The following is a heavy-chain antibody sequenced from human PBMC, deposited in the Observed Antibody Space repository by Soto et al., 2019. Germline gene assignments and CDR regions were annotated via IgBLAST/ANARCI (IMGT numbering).Heavy chain of an antibody. CDR2: IYHSGST. V-gene: IGHV4-38-2*02. Sequence: SETLSLTCAVSGYSISSGYYWGWIRQPPGKGLEWIGSIYHSGSTYYNPSLKSRVTISVDTSKNQFSLKLSSVTAADTAVYYCARDLNQLRLMDFWGQGTTVTVSS. J-gene: IGHJ6*02. D-gene: IGHD3-3*01. CDR3: ARDLNQLRLMDF. CDR1: GYSISSGYY.